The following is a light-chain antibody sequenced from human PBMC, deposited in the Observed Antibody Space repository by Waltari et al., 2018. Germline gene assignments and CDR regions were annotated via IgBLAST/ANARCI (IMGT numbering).Light chain of an antibody. CDR1: PLPNQS. Sequence: SYELPQPPSVSVSPGQTARITCSSDPLPNQSVYLHQQKPGQAPVLVIYKDIERPSGIPERFSGSSSGTTVTLTISRVQAEDEADYYCQSVDNSDSYPLVFGGGTKLTVL. V-gene: IGLV3-25*03. J-gene: IGLJ2*01. CDR3: QSVDNSDSYPLV. CDR2: KDI.